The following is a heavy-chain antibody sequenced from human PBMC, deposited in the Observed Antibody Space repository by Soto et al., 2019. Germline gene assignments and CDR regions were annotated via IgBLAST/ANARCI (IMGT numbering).Heavy chain of an antibody. Sequence: ASVKVSCKASGYTFTSYGISWVRQAPGQGLEWMGWISAYNGNTNYAQKLQGRVTMTTDTSTSTAYMELRSLRSDDTAVYYCARDRIPGSSDFRGAFDIWGQGTMVTVSS. CDR3: ARDRIPGSSDFRGAFDI. D-gene: IGHD6-13*01. V-gene: IGHV1-18*01. J-gene: IGHJ3*02. CDR2: ISAYNGNT. CDR1: GYTFTSYG.